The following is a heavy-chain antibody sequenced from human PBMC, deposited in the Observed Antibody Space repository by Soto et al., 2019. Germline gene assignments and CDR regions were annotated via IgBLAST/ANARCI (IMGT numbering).Heavy chain of an antibody. Sequence: ASVKVSCKASGYTFTTYGISWVRQAPGQGLEWLGWINTHNGNTNYAQNLQSRVIMTADTSTNTAYMELRSLRSDDTAIYYCTREGSAPYYYYGMDAWGQGTTVTVSS. J-gene: IGHJ6*02. CDR1: GYTFTTYG. CDR2: INTHNGNT. CDR3: TREGSAPYYYYGMDA. V-gene: IGHV1-18*01. D-gene: IGHD3-10*01.